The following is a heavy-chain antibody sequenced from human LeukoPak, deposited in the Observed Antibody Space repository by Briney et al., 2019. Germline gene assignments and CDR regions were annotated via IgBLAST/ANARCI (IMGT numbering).Heavy chain of an antibody. CDR2: IQTSGST. J-gene: IGHJ4*02. D-gene: IGHD3-10*01. CDR1: GGSISSYY. Sequence: SETLSLTCTFSGGSISSYYWSWIRQPAGKGLEWIGRIQTSGSTNYNPSLKSRVTMSVDTSKNQVSLKLSSVTAADTAVYYCARDLYYYGSGSYPQFDYWGQGTLVTVSS. V-gene: IGHV4-4*07. CDR3: ARDLYYYGSGSYPQFDY.